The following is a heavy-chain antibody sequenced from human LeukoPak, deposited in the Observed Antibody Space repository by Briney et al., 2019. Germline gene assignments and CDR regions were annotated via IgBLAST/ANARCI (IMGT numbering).Heavy chain of an antibody. J-gene: IGHJ4*02. CDR2: ISGSGGST. V-gene: IGHV3-23*01. Sequence: GGSLRLSCAASGFTFSTYAMTWVRQVPGKGLEWVSAISGSGGSTYYADSVKGRFTISRDNSKNTLYLQMNSLRAEDTAVYYCARGPKVTGKGGYFDYWGQGTLVTVSS. CDR1: GFTFSTYA. D-gene: IGHD1-20*01. CDR3: ARGPKVTGKGGYFDY.